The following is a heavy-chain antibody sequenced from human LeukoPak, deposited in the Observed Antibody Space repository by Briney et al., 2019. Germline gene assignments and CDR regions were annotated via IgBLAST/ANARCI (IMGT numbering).Heavy chain of an antibody. CDR3: ARGGRSYCYMDV. J-gene: IGHJ6*03. CDR2: FYYSGST. CDR1: GASISSYY. V-gene: IGHV4-59*01. Sequence: SSETLSLTCTVSGASISSYYWSWIRQPPGKGLEWIGYFYYSGSTNYNPSLKSRVTISVDTSKNQFSLKLSSVTAADTAVYYCARGGRSYCYMDVWGKGTTVTVSS.